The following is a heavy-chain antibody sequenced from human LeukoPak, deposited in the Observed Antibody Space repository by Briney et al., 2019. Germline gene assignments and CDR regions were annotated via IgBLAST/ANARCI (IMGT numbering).Heavy chain of an antibody. V-gene: IGHV5-51*01. CDR2: IYPGDSDT. CDR3: VTYYYDSSGYRYFDY. J-gene: IGHJ4*02. CDR1: GYSFTDYW. D-gene: IGHD3-22*01. Sequence: GESLKISCKGSGYSFTDYWIGWVRQMPGKGLEWMGIIYPGDSDTRYSPSFQGQVTISADKSISTAYLQWSSLKASDTAMYYCVTYYYDSSGYRYFDYWGQGTLVTVSS.